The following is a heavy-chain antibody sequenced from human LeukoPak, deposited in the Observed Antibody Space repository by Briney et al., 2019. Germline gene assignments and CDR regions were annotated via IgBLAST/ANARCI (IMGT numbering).Heavy chain of an antibody. V-gene: IGHV4-39*07. Sequence: GSLRLSCAASGFTFSSYAMSWVRQPPGKGLEWIGNIYYSGSAYYNPSLKSRVTISVDTSKNQFSLKLSSVTAADTAVYYCARAPYCSGGSCYSGGLYWGQGTLVTVSS. CDR3: ARAPYCSGGSCYSGGLY. CDR2: IYYSGSA. CDR1: GFTFSSYA. D-gene: IGHD2-15*01. J-gene: IGHJ4*02.